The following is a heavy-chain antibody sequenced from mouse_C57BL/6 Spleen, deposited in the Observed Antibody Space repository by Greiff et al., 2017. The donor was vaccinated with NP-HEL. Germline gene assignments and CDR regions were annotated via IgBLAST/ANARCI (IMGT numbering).Heavy chain of an antibody. Sequence: EVKLVESGGGLVKPGGSLKLSCAASGFTFSSYAMSWVRQTPEKRLEWVATISDGGSYTYYPDNVKGRFTISRDNAKNNLYLQMSHLKSEDTAMYYCAREGYDYDRVFAYWGQGTLVTVSA. J-gene: IGHJ3*01. CDR1: GFTFSSYA. D-gene: IGHD2-4*01. CDR3: AREGYDYDRVFAY. CDR2: ISDGGSYT. V-gene: IGHV5-4*01.